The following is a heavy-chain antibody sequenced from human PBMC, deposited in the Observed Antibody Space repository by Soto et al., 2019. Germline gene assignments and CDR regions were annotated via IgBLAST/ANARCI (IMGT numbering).Heavy chain of an antibody. Sequence: TSETLSLTCTVSGGSISSSSYYWGWIRQPPGKGLEWIGSIYYSGSTYYNPSLKSRVTISVDTSKNQFSLKLSSVTAADTAVYYCARRGLYYYDSSGVPFGAFDIWGQGTMVTVSS. J-gene: IGHJ3*02. CDR3: ARRGLYYYDSSGVPFGAFDI. V-gene: IGHV4-39*01. CDR1: GGSISSSSYY. D-gene: IGHD3-22*01. CDR2: IYYSGST.